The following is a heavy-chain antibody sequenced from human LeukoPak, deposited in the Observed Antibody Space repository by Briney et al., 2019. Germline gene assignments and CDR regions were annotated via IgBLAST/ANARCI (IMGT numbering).Heavy chain of an antibody. CDR2: IKPDGSEK. D-gene: IGHD1-26*01. CDR1: VFTFSTHW. CDR3: LRSGGY. V-gene: IGHV3-7*01. Sequence: GGSLRLSCAASVFTFSTHWMNWVRRAPGNGLEWVANIKPDGSEKYFVDSVKGRFTISRDNAKNSLYLQMNSLRAEDTAVYYCLRSGGYWGQGTPVTVSS. J-gene: IGHJ4*02.